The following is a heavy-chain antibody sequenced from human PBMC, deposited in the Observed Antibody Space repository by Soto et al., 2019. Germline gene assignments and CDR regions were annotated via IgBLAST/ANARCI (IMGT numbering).Heavy chain of an antibody. D-gene: IGHD3-10*01. CDR3: ARDPTMVRGVTSPYYFDY. J-gene: IGHJ4*02. Sequence: PGGSLRLSCAASGFTFSSYGMNWVRQAPGKGLEWVSSISSSSSYIYYADSVKGRFTISRDNAKNSLYLQMNSLRAEDTAVYYCARDPTMVRGVTSPYYFDYWGQGTLVTVSS. CDR1: GFTFSSYG. V-gene: IGHV3-21*01. CDR2: ISSSSSYI.